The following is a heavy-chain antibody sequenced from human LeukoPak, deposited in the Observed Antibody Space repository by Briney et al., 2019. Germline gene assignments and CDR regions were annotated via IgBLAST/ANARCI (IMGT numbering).Heavy chain of an antibody. J-gene: IGHJ4*02. V-gene: IGHV3-30*02. CDR3: AKAQKWELLDY. CDR1: GFTFSSYA. Sequence: GGSLRLSCAASGFTFSSYAMHWVRQAPGKGLEWVALIRYDGSNKYYADSVQGRFTISRDNSKNTLYLQMNSLRAEDTALYYCAKAQKWELLDYWGQGTLVTVSS. CDR2: IRYDGSNK. D-gene: IGHD1-26*01.